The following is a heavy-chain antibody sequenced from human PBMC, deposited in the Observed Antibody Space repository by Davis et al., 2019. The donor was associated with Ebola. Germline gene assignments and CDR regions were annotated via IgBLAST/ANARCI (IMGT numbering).Heavy chain of an antibody. CDR1: GYTFSNYG. J-gene: IGHJ4*02. Sequence: AASVKVSCKASGYTFSNYGISWVRQAPGQGLEWMGWGSPYNGNTNYLQKHQGRVTLTTDTSTNTAYMELRSLRSDDTAVYYCARGTGTGYNSGWYVYWGQGTLVTVSS. D-gene: IGHD6-19*01. CDR3: ARGTGTGYNSGWYVY. CDR2: GSPYNGNT. V-gene: IGHV1-18*01.